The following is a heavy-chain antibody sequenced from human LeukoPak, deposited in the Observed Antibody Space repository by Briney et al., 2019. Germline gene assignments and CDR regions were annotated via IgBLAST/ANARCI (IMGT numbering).Heavy chain of an antibody. D-gene: IGHD6-19*01. Sequence: ASVNVSCKASGYNFTGYYMHWVRQASGQGLEGMGWINPNSGGTNYAQKFQGRVTMTRDTSISTAYMELSRLRSDDTAVYYCAKGPGYSSGWYAYWGQGTLVTVSS. V-gene: IGHV1-2*02. CDR1: GYNFTGYY. CDR3: AKGPGYSSGWYAY. CDR2: INPNSGGT. J-gene: IGHJ4*02.